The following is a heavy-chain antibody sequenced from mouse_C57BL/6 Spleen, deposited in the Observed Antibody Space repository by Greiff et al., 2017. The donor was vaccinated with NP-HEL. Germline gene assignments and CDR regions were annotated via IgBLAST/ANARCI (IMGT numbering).Heavy chain of an antibody. V-gene: IGHV5-6*01. CDR2: ISSGGSYT. CDR3: ARQEGFTTVVAKDYYFDY. Sequence: EVQGVESGGDLVKPGGSLKLSCAASGFTFSSYGMSWVRQTPDKRLEWVATISSGGSYTYYPDSVKGRFTISRDNAKNTLYLQMSSLKSEDTAMYYCARQEGFTTVVAKDYYFDYWGQGTTLTVSS. D-gene: IGHD1-1*01. J-gene: IGHJ2*01. CDR1: GFTFSSYG.